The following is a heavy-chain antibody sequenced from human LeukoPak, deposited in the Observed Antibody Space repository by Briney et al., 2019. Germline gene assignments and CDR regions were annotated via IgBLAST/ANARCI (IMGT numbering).Heavy chain of an antibody. D-gene: IGHD1/OR15-1a*01. CDR1: GGSISSSSYY. CDR3: ARVYPSRDKWDNFYDAFDI. Sequence: SETLSLTCTVSGGSISSSSYYWGWIRQPPGKGLEWIGSIYYSGSTYYNPSLKSRVTISVDTSKNQFSLKLSSVTAADTAVYYCARVYPSRDKWDNFYDAFDIWGQGTMVTVSS. J-gene: IGHJ3*02. CDR2: IYYSGST. V-gene: IGHV4-39*07.